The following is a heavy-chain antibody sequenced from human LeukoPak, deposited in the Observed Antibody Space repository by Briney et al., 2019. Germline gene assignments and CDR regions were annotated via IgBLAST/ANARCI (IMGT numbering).Heavy chain of an antibody. CDR1: GFTFSSYA. V-gene: IGHV3-30-3*01. CDR3: ARDYCTNGVCYFYYYYGMDV. J-gene: IGHJ6*02. CDR2: ISYDGSNK. Sequence: GGSLRLSCAASGFTFSSYAMHWVRQAPGKGLEWVAVISYDGSNKYYADSVKGRFTISRDNSKNTLYLQMNSLRAEDTAVYYCARDYCTNGVCYFYYYYGMDVWGQGTTVTVSS. D-gene: IGHD2-8*01.